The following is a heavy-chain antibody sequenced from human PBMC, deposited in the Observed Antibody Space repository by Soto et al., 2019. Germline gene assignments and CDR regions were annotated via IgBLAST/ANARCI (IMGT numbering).Heavy chain of an antibody. CDR3: AHSSSGWYIT. CDR2: YWDDDK. D-gene: IGHD6-19*01. J-gene: IGHJ5*02. Sequence: YWDDDKRYSPSLKSRLTITKDTSKNQVVLTMTNMDPVDTATYYCAHSSSGWYITWGQGTLVTVSS. V-gene: IGHV2-5*02.